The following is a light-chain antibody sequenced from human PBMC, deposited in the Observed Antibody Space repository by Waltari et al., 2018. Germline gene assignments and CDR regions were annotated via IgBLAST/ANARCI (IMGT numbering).Light chain of an antibody. Sequence: AIRMTQSPSSLSASIGDRVTISCRASQGVSTYLAWYQQKPGKAPSLLIHAAATLQSWVPSRLSGSGTGTDFTLTITCLQSEDFATYYCQQYHDYPWTFGQGTKVDI. CDR2: AAA. CDR3: QQYHDYPWT. J-gene: IGKJ1*01. V-gene: IGKV1-8*01. CDR1: QGVSTY.